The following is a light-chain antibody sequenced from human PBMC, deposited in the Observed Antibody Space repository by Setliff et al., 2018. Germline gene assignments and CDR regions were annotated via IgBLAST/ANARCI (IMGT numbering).Light chain of an antibody. V-gene: IGKV1-5*03. CDR3: QHYKT. CDR2: KAS. CDR1: QMIDNW. Sequence: DFQMTQSPSTLSASVGDRVTITCRASQMIDNWLTWYQQKPGKAPKLLIYKASNLQGGVPSRFSASGSGKHFTLTISSLQPDDSATYYCQHYKTFGRGTQVDIK. J-gene: IGKJ1*01.